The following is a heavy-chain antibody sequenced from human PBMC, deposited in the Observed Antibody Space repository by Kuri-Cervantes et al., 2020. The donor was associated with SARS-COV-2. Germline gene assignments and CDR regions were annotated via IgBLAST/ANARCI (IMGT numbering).Heavy chain of an antibody. CDR2: ISSSSSYI. CDR3: AKDDGGSFGLFDN. J-gene: IGHJ4*02. D-gene: IGHD1-26*01. CDR1: GFTFSSYS. V-gene: IGHV3-21*01. Sequence: GGSLRLSCAASGFTFSSYSMNWVRQAPGKGLEWVSSISSSSSYIYYADSVKGRFTISRDNVKNSLYLQMNSLRAEDTAVYYCAKDDGGSFGLFDNWGQGILVTVSS.